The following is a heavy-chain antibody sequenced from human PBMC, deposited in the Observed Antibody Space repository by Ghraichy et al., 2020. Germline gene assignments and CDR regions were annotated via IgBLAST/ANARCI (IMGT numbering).Heavy chain of an antibody. Sequence: MGWINPNSGGTNYAQKFQGRVTMTRDTSISTAYMELSRLRSDDTAVYYCARLVVVAATRPRGDYWGQGTLVTVSS. D-gene: IGHD2-15*01. CDR3: ARLVVVAATRPRGDY. V-gene: IGHV1-2*02. J-gene: IGHJ4*02. CDR2: INPNSGGT.